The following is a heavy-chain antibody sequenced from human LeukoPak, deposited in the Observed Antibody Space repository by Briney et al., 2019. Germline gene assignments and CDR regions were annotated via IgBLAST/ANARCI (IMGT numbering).Heavy chain of an antibody. Sequence: SETLSLTCTVSGGSISSYYWSWIRQPPGRGLEWSGYIYYSGSTNYNPSLKSRVTISVDTSKNQFSLKLSSVTAADTAVYYCARHVRPYGDYWYWGQGTLVTVSS. V-gene: IGHV4-59*08. J-gene: IGHJ4*02. D-gene: IGHD4-17*01. CDR2: IYYSGST. CDR1: GGSISSYY. CDR3: ARHVRPYGDYWY.